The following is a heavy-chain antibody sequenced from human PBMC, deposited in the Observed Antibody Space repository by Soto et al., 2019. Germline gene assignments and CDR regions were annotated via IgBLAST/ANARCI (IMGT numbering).Heavy chain of an antibody. CDR3: AADATAWQQMVPSDY. CDR1: GFTFTSSA. J-gene: IGHJ4*01. D-gene: IGHD2-8*01. V-gene: IGHV1-58*01. CDR2: IAVGSGYT. Sequence: SVKVSCKASGFTFTSSAFQWVRQARGQRLEWIGWIAVGSGYTNYAQRFQDRVTLTRDMSTATTYMELSRLTSEDTAIYYCAADATAWQQMVPSDYWGHGTLVTV.